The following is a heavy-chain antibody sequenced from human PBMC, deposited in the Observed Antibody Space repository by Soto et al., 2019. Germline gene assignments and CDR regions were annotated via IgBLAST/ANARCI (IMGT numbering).Heavy chain of an antibody. J-gene: IGHJ3*02. V-gene: IGHV4-39*01. CDR1: VGSISSSRCH. CDR3: ARHGITGSYYDAFDI. CDR2: IKYSGNT. Sequence: SETLSLTCTVSVGSISSSRCHWGWIRQPPGKGLEWIASIKYSGNTFYNQYHKSRVTLSIKTSKNQFALKQSSLTAAETALYYCARHGITGSYYDAFDIWGQGTMVTVS. D-gene: IGHD1-26*01.